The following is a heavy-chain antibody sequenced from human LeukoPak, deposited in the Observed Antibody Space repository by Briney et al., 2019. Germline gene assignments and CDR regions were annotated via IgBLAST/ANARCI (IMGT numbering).Heavy chain of an antibody. CDR2: INPSGGST. CDR3: AREVSGDGMDV. Sequence: GASVKVSCKASGYTFTSYYMHWVRQAPGQGLEWMGIINPSGGSTSYAQKFQGRVTMTRDTSTSTVYMELSSLRSEDTAVYHCAREVSGDGMDVWGQGTTVTVSS. V-gene: IGHV1-46*01. D-gene: IGHD3-10*01. J-gene: IGHJ6*02. CDR1: GYTFTSYY.